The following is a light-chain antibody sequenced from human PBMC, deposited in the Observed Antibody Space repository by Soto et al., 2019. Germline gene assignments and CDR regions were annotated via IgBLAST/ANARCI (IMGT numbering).Light chain of an antibody. Sequence: EIVLTQSPGTLSLSPGEGATLSCRASQSVTNYIAWYQQRPGQAPRLLIYDASNRASGVPAKFSGSGSGTDFTLTISDLEPADFGLYYCQQRLNWPPNFGQGTKVDIK. J-gene: IGKJ1*01. CDR1: QSVTNY. CDR2: DAS. V-gene: IGKV3-11*01. CDR3: QQRLNWPPN.